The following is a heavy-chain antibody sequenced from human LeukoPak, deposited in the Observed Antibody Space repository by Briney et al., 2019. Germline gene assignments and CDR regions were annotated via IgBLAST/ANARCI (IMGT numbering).Heavy chain of an antibody. Sequence: ASVKVSCKASGYTFTGYYMHWVRQAPGQGLEWMGWINPNSGGTNYAQKFQGRVTMTRDTSINTAYMELSRLRSDDTAVYYCARGTYCSSTSCFDGYLQHWGQGTLVTVSS. V-gene: IGHV1-2*02. J-gene: IGHJ1*01. CDR3: ARGTYCSSTSCFDGYLQH. CDR2: INPNSGGT. CDR1: GYTFTGYY. D-gene: IGHD2-2*01.